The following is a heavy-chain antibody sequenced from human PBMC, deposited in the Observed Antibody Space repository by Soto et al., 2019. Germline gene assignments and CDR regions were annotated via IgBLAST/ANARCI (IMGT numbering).Heavy chain of an antibody. V-gene: IGHV4-61*01. CDR1: GGSVRRGSYS. D-gene: IGHD5-18*01. CDR3: AREGGVDTAMVTYFDY. J-gene: IGHJ4*02. CDR2: IYYSGST. Sequence: PPEILSFTCTISGGSVRRGSYSWRWIRQPPGKGLEWIGYIYYSGSTNYNPSLKSRVTISVDTSKNQFSLKLSSVTAADTAVYYCAREGGVDTAMVTYFDYWGQGTLVTVSS.